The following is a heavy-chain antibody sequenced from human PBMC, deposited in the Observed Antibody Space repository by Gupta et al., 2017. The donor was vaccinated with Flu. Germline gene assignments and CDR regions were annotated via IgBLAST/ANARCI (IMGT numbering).Heavy chain of an antibody. J-gene: IGHJ4*02. CDR2: INHSGST. CDR1: GGSFSGYY. Sequence: QVQLQQWGAGLLKPSETLSLTCAVYGGSFSGYYWSWIRQPPGKGLEWIGEINHSGSTNYNPSLKSRVTISVDTSKNQFSLKLSSVTAADTAVYYCARGERITIFGVAPRRPTHFDYWGQGTLVTVSS. D-gene: IGHD3-3*01. V-gene: IGHV4-34*01. CDR3: ARGERITIFGVAPRRPTHFDY.